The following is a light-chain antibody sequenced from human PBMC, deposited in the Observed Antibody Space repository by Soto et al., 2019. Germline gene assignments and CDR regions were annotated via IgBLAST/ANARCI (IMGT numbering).Light chain of an antibody. CDR1: QDISDH. CDR2: EAS. V-gene: IGKV1-27*01. J-gene: IGKJ1*01. CDR3: QKYNKTPRT. Sequence: DFQMTQSPSSLSASVGDRVTITCRASQDISDHLAWYQHKPGKVPKLLIYEASTLLSGVPSRFSGGGSGTDFTLTISSLQPEDVATYYCQKYNKTPRTFGQGTKVELK.